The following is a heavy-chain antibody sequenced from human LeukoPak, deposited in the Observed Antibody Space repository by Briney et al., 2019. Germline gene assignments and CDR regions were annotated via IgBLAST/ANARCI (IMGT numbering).Heavy chain of an antibody. CDR2: MNPNSGNT. J-gene: IGHJ4*02. D-gene: IGHD3-22*01. V-gene: IGHV1-8*01. CDR3: ARDSHSSPVDY. CDR1: GYTFTIYD. Sequence: ASVTVSFTASGYTFTIYDINWVRQATGQGLEWMGWMNPNSGNTGYAQKFQGRVTMTRNTSISTAYMELSSLRSEDTAVYYCARDSHSSPVDYWGQGTLVTVSS.